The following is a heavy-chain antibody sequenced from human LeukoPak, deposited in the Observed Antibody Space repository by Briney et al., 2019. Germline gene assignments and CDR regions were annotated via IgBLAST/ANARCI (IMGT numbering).Heavy chain of an antibody. V-gene: IGHV4-4*07. Sequence: SETLSLTCTVSGGSISSYYWNWIRQPAGKGLEWIGRIYTSGSTNYNPSLKSRVTMSVDTSKNQFSLKLSSVTAADTAVYYCASQFWSGNHYDYWGQGTLVTVSS. D-gene: IGHD3-3*01. CDR1: GGSISSYY. CDR2: IYTSGST. CDR3: ASQFWSGNHYDY. J-gene: IGHJ4*02.